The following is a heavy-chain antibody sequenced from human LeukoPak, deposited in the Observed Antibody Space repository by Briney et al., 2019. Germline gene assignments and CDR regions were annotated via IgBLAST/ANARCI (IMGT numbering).Heavy chain of an antibody. Sequence: GASVKVSCKASGYTFTGYYMHWVRQAPGQGLEWMGWINPNSGGTNYAQKFQGRVTMTRDTSISTAYMELSRLRSDDTAMYYCARGHWRGLSTPPWDYWGQGTLVIVSS. J-gene: IGHJ4*02. CDR3: ARGHWRGLSTPPWDY. CDR2: INPNSGGT. CDR1: GYTFTGYY. V-gene: IGHV1-2*02. D-gene: IGHD3-16*01.